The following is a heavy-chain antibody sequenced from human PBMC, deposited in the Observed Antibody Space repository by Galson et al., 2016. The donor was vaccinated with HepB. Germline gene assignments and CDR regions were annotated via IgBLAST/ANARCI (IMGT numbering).Heavy chain of an antibody. V-gene: IGHV1-18*01. CDR2: ISTYSGNT. CDR1: GYTFTTSG. D-gene: IGHD2/OR15-2a*01. CDR3: ARDVKYRFDS. Sequence: SVKVSCKASGYTFTTSGISWVRQAPGQGLEWMGWISTYSGNTKYAQKFQGGLTLTTDSSTTTAYMALRSLRFDDTALYYCARDVKYRFDSWGQGTLVTVSS. J-gene: IGHJ4*02.